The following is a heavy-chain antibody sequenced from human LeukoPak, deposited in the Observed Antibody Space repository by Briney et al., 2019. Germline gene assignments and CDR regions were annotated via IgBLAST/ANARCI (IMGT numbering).Heavy chain of an antibody. Sequence: GGSLRLSCAASGFTFSSYSMNWVRQAPGKGLEWVGRIKSKTAGGTIDYAAPVKGRFTISRDDSKNTLYLQMNSLKTEDTAVYYCTTGESMVGSTIHIRWADWGQGTLVTVSS. CDR2: IKSKTAGGTI. V-gene: IGHV3-15*01. CDR3: TTGESMVGSTIHIRWAD. D-gene: IGHD1-26*01. J-gene: IGHJ4*02. CDR1: GFTFSSYS.